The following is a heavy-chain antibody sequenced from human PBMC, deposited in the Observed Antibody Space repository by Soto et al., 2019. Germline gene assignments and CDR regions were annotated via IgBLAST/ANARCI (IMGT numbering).Heavy chain of an antibody. J-gene: IGHJ4*02. CDR1: GFTFSSNA. CDR2: ISDSGGST. CDR3: AKALGRDFSDFDS. V-gene: IGHV3-23*01. D-gene: IGHD3-10*01. Sequence: GSLRLSCEASGFTFSSNAMTWVRQAPGKGLKWVSAISDSGGSTYYADSVAGRFTISRDNSRHTLYLQMNSLRAEDTAIYYCAKALGRDFSDFDSWGQGTQVTVSS.